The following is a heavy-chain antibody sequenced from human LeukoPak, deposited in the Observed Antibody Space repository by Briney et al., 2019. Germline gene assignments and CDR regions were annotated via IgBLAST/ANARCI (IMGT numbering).Heavy chain of an antibody. D-gene: IGHD3-10*01. J-gene: IGHJ4*02. CDR3: ARVTMVRGVILPFDY. CDR1: GFTFSSYW. V-gene: IGHV3-74*01. CDR2: INSDGSST. Sequence: GGSLRLSCAASGFTFSSYWMHWVRQAPGKGLVWVSRINSDGSSTSYADSVKGRFTISRDNAKNTLYLQMNSLRAEDTAVYYCARVTMVRGVILPFDYWGQGTLVTVSS.